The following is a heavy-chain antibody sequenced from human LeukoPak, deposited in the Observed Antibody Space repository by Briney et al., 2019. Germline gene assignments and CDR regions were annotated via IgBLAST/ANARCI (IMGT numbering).Heavy chain of an antibody. V-gene: IGHV3-30*02. D-gene: IGHD6-13*01. Sequence: GGSLRLSCAASGSTFSSYAMHWVRQGPGKGLEWVTFIHFDGGNKYSADSVQGRFSISRDNSKNTLSSPKTTPTLAAPGAYYMDVWGKGTTVTVSS. CDR2: IHFDGGNK. J-gene: IGHJ6*03. CDR1: GSTFSSYA. CDR3: DV.